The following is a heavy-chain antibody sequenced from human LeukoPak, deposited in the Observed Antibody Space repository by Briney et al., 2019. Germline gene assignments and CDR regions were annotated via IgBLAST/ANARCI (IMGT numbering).Heavy chain of an antibody. D-gene: IGHD1-26*01. CDR2: TSSGGHT. V-gene: IGHV4-39*07. CDR1: GDSINSINYY. CDR3: ARDQRSLYDF. Sequence: SETLSLTCTVSGDSINSINYYWGWVRQPPGEGLEWIASTSSGGHTFYNPSLKSRVTISIDTSKNQFSLKLASVTAADTAIYYCARDQRSLYDFWGQGSLVTVSS. J-gene: IGHJ4*02.